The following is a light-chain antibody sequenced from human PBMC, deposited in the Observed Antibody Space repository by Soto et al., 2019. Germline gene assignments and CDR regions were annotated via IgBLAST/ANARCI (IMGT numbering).Light chain of an antibody. CDR1: QSVSSSY. CDR2: GAS. CDR3: QQYGSSPT. Sequence: EIVLTQSPGTLSLSPGERATLSCRASQSVSSSYLAWYQQKPGQAPSLLIYGASSRATGIPDRFSGSGSGTGFTLTISRLEPEDFAVYYCQQYGSSPTFGPGTKVDIK. V-gene: IGKV3-20*01. J-gene: IGKJ3*01.